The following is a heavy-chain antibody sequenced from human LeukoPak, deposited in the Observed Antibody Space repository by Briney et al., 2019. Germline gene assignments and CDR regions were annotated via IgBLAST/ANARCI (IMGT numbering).Heavy chain of an antibody. D-gene: IGHD6-19*01. CDR3: ASRRSGWPNDAFDI. J-gene: IGHJ3*02. CDR2: ISYDGSNE. CDR1: GFTFSDYA. V-gene: IGHV3-30-3*01. Sequence: PGGSLRLSCAASGFTFSDYAMHWVRQAPGKGLAWVAFISYDGSNEYYADSVKGRFTISRDSSNNTLYLQMNSLRAEDTAVYYCASRRSGWPNDAFDIWGQGTMVTVTS.